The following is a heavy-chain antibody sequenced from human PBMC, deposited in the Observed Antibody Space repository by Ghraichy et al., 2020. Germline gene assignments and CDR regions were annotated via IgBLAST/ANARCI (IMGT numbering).Heavy chain of an antibody. V-gene: IGHV3-21*01. CDR1: GFTFSNYS. D-gene: IGHD1-26*01. CDR2: ISTSSSHM. CDR3: TTMIVGATPDF. J-gene: IGHJ4*02. Sequence: GGSLRLSCAASGFTFSNYSTSWVRQAPGKGLEWVSSISTSSSHMYYADSVKGRFTISRDNAKNSVYLQMNSLRAEDTAVYYCTTMIVGATPDFWGQGTLVTVSS.